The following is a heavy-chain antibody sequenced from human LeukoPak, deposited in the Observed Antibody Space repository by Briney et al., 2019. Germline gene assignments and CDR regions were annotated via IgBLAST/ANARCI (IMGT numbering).Heavy chain of an antibody. J-gene: IGHJ4*02. CDR3: ARGSSGSYSY. CDR1: GVSISSTNYF. CDR2: IYTSGST. V-gene: IGHV4-61*02. Sequence: SETLSLTCPVSGVSISSTNYFWGWIRQPAGKGLEWIGRIYTSGSTNYNPSLKSRVTISVDTSKNQFSLKLSSVTAADTAVYYCARGSSGSYSYWGQGTLVTVSS. D-gene: IGHD1-26*01.